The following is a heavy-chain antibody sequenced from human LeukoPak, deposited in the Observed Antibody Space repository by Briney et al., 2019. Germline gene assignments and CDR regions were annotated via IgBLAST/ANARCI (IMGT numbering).Heavy chain of an antibody. D-gene: IGHD2-21*01. V-gene: IGHV3-11*01. Sequence: GGSLRLSCAASGFTFSDHYMSWFRQAPGKGLEWVSYISSSSSTIYYADSVKGRFTISRDNAKNSLYLQVNNLRAEDTAIYYCAKKGGSVVVIVPYYFDYWGLGTLVTVSS. J-gene: IGHJ4*02. CDR1: GFTFSDHY. CDR2: ISSSSSTI. CDR3: AKKGGSVVVIVPYYFDY.